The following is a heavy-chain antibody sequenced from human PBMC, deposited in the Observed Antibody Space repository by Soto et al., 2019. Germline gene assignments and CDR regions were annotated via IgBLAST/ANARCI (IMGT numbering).Heavy chain of an antibody. CDR2: IDTDGSRK. D-gene: IGHD4-17*01. V-gene: IGHV3-7*03. CDR3: GRVPLDGNYANGVDV. Sequence: ESGGGLVQPGGSLRLSCAASGFNFNTYWMYWVRQAPGKGLESVANIDTDGSRKNYVDSVKGRFIISRDNVKNSLFLQMNSLRAEDTAVYYCGRVPLDGNYANGVDVWGQGTTVTVSS. J-gene: IGHJ6*02. CDR1: GFNFNTYW.